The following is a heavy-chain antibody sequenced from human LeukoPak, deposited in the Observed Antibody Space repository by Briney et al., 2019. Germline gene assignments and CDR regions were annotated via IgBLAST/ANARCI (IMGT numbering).Heavy chain of an antibody. Sequence: SVKVSCKASGGTFSSYAISWVRQAPGQGLEWMGGIIPIFGTANYAQKFQGRVTITTDESTSTAYMELSSLRSEDTAVCYCARGVVVPAATYYYYYMDVWGKGTTVTVSS. J-gene: IGHJ6*03. D-gene: IGHD2-2*01. V-gene: IGHV1-69*05. CDR1: GGTFSSYA. CDR3: ARGVVVPAATYYYYYMDV. CDR2: IIPIFGTA.